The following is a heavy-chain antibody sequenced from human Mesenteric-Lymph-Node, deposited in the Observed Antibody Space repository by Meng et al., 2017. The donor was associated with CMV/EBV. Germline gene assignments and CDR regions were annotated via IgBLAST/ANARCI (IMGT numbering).Heavy chain of an antibody. Sequence: GESLKISCAASGFTFSSYTMNWVRQAPGKGLEWVSSISSSSSDIYYADSVKGRFTISRDNAKNSLYLQMNSLRAEDTAVYYCAKNQVGYYYGMDVWGQGTTVTVSS. D-gene: IGHD1-26*01. J-gene: IGHJ6*02. CDR2: ISSSSSDI. CDR3: AKNQVGYYYGMDV. V-gene: IGHV3-21*01. CDR1: GFTFSSYT.